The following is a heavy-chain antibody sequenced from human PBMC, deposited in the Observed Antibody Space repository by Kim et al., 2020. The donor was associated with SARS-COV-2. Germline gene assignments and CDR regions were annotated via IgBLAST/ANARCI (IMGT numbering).Heavy chain of an antibody. J-gene: IGHJ2*01. CDR3: ARDSYCGGDCSTRYFDL. Sequence: VKGRFTISRDNAKNSLYLQMNSLRAEDTAVYYCARDSYCGGDCSTRYFDLWGRGTLVTVSS. D-gene: IGHD2-21*02. V-gene: IGHV3-21*01.